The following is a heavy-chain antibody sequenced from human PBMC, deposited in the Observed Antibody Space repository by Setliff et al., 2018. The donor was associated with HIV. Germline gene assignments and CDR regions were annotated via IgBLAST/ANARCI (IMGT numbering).Heavy chain of an antibody. Sequence: SETLSLTCTVSGAYISTYFWSWIRQSPGRGLEWIGYIHDSGSSKYNPSLKSRLTMSLDTSTNSFSLKLTSVTAADTAVYYCARDWVSDNGDRRFDPWGRGTLVTVSS. CDR2: IHDSGSS. CDR3: ARDWVSDNGDRRFDP. V-gene: IGHV4-59*01. CDR1: GAYISTYF. D-gene: IGHD4-17*01. J-gene: IGHJ2*01.